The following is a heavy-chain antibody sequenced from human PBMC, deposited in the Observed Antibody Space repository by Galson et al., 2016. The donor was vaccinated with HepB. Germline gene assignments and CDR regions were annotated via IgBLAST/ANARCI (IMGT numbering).Heavy chain of an antibody. CDR3: TRIGYGFGQAEY. CDR2: IDPADSQT. V-gene: IGHV5-51*01. J-gene: IGHJ4*02. CDR1: GYSFTSRW. D-gene: IGHD2-15*01. Sequence: QSGAEVKKPGESLRISCEASGYSFTSRWIGWVRQIPGRGLEWMGIIDPADSQTKYSPSLQGQVAISTDKSITTADLQWNSLKASDTARYYCTRIGYGFGQAEYRGLGTRVTVSS.